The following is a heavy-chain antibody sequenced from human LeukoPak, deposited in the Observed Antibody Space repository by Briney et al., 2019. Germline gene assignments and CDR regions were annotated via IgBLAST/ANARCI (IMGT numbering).Heavy chain of an antibody. J-gene: IGHJ4*02. CDR2: ISGSGDSA. V-gene: IGHV3-23*01. CDR3: AKDPSYSSSSFDY. CDR1: GFIFNKYA. D-gene: IGHD6-6*01. Sequence: GGSLRLSCAASGFIFNKYAMSWVRQAPGKGLEWVSIISGSGDSAYSADSMKGRFTISRDNSKNTLYLQMDTLRAEDTAVYYCAKDPSYSSSSFDYWGQGTLVTVSS.